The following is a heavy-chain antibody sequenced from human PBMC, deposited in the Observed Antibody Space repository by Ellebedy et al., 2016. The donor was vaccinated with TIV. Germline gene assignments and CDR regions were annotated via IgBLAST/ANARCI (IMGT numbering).Heavy chain of an antibody. Sequence: ASVKVSXKASGYTFTSYDINWVRQATGQGLEWMGWMNPNSGNTGYAQKFQGRVTMTRNTSISTAYMELSSLRSEDTAVYYCARSPTTVTTFVDYWGQGTLVTVSS. CDR3: ARSPTTVTTFVDY. D-gene: IGHD4-17*01. V-gene: IGHV1-8*01. J-gene: IGHJ4*02. CDR2: MNPNSGNT. CDR1: GYTFTSYD.